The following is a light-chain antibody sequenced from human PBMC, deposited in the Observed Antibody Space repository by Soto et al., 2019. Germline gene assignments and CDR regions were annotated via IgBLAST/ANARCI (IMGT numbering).Light chain of an antibody. CDR3: HQDGSSPRT. J-gene: IGKJ1*01. Sequence: EIVLTQSPGTLSLSPGERATLSCRASQSVTSNYLDWYQQKPGQAPRLLIYGASSRATGIPDRFSGSGSGTAFTMTISRLEPEDFAVYYWHQDGSSPRTFGPGTKVESK. CDR1: QSVTSNY. CDR2: GAS. V-gene: IGKV3-20*01.